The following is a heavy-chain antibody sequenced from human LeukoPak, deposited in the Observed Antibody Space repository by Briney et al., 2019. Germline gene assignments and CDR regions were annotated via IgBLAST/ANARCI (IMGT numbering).Heavy chain of an antibody. J-gene: IGHJ4*02. CDR3: ARSHAGYETEYYFDS. V-gene: IGHV1-18*01. CDR2: ISAYNGDA. D-gene: IGHD5-12*01. CDR1: GYTFTRYS. Sequence: ASVKVSCKASGYTFTRYSIGWVRQAPGQGLEWVGWISAYNGDAKYEQKLQGRVTLTTDASTSTAYMELRSLRSDDTAIYYCARSHAGYETEYYFDSWGQGTLVTVSS.